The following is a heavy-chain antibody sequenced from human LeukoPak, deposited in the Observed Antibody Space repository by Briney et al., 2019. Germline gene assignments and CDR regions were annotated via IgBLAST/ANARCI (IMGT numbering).Heavy chain of an antibody. D-gene: IGHD2-15*01. Sequence: GVSLRLSCAASGFTFSSYSKNWVRQAPGKGLEWVSSISSSSSYIYYADSVKCRFTISRDNAKNSLYLQMNSLRAEDTAVYYCAREEAPGYCSGGSCYNDAFDIWGQGTMVTVSS. V-gene: IGHV3-21*01. CDR2: ISSSSSYI. J-gene: IGHJ3*02. CDR3: AREEAPGYCSGGSCYNDAFDI. CDR1: GFTFSSYS.